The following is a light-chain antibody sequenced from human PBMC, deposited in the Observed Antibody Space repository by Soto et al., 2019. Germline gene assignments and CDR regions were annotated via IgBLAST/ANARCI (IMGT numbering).Light chain of an antibody. Sequence: EIVLTQSPGTLSLSPGERATLSCRASQSFRSSYLTWYHQKPGQAPRLLIFGASSRATGTPDRISGSGSGTDYTLTISRLEPEDSAVYFCQQYGSTPPYTFGQGTKLEI. J-gene: IGKJ2*01. V-gene: IGKV3-20*01. CDR3: QQYGSTPPYT. CDR2: GAS. CDR1: QSFRSSY.